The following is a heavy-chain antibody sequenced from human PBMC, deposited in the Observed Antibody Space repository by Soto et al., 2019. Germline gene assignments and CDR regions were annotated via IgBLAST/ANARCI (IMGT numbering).Heavy chain of an antibody. CDR2: IWADGSRQ. J-gene: IGHJ4*02. Sequence: PWWSLRLSCSASVFTFSRSGMHWIRQAPGKGLEWVAVIWADGSRQIYADSVKGRFTISKDNPNSMLYLQMNSLTVDDTAMYYCTRDLGGSPFDYWGQGTLVTVSS. CDR3: TRDLGGSPFDY. D-gene: IGHD1-26*01. V-gene: IGHV3-33*01. CDR1: VFTFSRSG.